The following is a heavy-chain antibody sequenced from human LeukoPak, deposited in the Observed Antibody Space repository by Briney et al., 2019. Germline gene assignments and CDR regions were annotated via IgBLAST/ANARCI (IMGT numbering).Heavy chain of an antibody. V-gene: IGHV1-8*01. CDR3: AREAYSSSKRPFDP. J-gene: IGHJ5*02. D-gene: IGHD6-6*01. CDR1: GYTFTSYY. Sequence: GASVNVSCKASGYTFTSYYINWVRQATGQGLEWMGWMNPNSGNTGYAQKFQGRVTMTRNTSISTAYMELSSLRSEDTAVYYCAREAYSSSKRPFDPWGQGTMVTVSS. CDR2: MNPNSGNT.